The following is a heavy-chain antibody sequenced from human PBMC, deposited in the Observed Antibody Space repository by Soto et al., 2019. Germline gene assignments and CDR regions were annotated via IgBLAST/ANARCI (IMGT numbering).Heavy chain of an antibody. D-gene: IGHD4-17*01. CDR1: GGTFSSYA. CDR2: IIPIFGTA. Sequence: QVQLVQSGAEVKKPGSSVKVSCKASGGTFSSYAISWVRQAPGQGLEWMGGIIPIFGTANYAQKFQGRVTITADESSSTADMERSSLRSEDTAVYYCARVINTVTTSRFDPWGQGTLVTVSS. V-gene: IGHV1-69*01. CDR3: ARVINTVTTSRFDP. J-gene: IGHJ5*02.